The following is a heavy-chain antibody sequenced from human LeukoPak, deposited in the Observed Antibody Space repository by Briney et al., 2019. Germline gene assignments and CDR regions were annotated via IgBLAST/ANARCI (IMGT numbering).Heavy chain of an antibody. V-gene: IGHV1-8*01. CDR2: MNPNSGNT. Sequence: GASVKVSCKASGYTITSYDINWVRQATGQGLEWMGWMNPNSGNTGYAQKFQGRVTMTRNTSISTAYMELSSLRSEDTAVYYCARVAMVRGVRSLGYWGQGTLVTVSS. CDR3: ARVAMVRGVRSLGY. J-gene: IGHJ4*02. D-gene: IGHD3-10*01. CDR1: GYTITSYD.